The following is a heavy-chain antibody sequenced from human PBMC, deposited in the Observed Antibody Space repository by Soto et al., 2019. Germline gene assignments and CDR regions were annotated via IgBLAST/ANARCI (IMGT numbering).Heavy chain of an antibody. V-gene: IGHV1-69*13. CDR2: IIPIFGTA. J-gene: IGHJ4*02. Sequence: SVKVSCKASGCTFSSYAISWVRQAPGQGLEWMGGIIPIFGTANYAQKFQGRVTITADESTSTAYMELSSLRSEDTAVYYCARVPPTYCGGDCRDYWGQGTLVTVSS. CDR3: ARVPPTYCGGDCRDY. CDR1: GCTFSSYA. D-gene: IGHD2-21*02.